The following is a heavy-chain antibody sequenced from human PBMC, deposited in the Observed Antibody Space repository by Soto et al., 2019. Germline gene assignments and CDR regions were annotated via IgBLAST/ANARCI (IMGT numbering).Heavy chain of an antibody. J-gene: IGHJ6*02. CDR3: AKGRSYYYYYGVDV. Sequence: TGRSHRLPYAASEFTFSNRAMGWVRQTTGKGLEWASDIIDSGGSTYYADSVKGRFTISRDNSKSTLYLQMNSLRAEDTALYYCAKGRSYYYYYGVDVWVQGTTVTVSS. V-gene: IGHV3-23*01. CDR1: EFTFSNRA. CDR2: IIDSGGST.